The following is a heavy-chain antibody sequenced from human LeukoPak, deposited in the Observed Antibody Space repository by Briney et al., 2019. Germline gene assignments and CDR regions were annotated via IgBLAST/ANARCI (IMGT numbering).Heavy chain of an antibody. V-gene: IGHV1-46*01. CDR2: INPSDDST. CDR3: ARAYYESSAYRHAVYFDY. Sequence: GASVKVSCKASGGTFSSYAISRVRQAPGQGLEWMGIINPSDDSTRYAQKFQGRVTMTKDTSTNTVYMHLSSLSSDDTAVYYCARAYYESSAYRHAVYFDYWGQGTLVTVSS. D-gene: IGHD3-22*01. CDR1: GGTFSSYA. J-gene: IGHJ4*02.